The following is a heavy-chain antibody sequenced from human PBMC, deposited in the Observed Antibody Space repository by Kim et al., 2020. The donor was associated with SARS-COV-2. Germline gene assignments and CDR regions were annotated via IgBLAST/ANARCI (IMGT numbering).Heavy chain of an antibody. Sequence: YADSVKCRFTIARDNANNSLLLQMTSLRADDKALYYCAKDIRGYYDYGMDGWGQGTTVTVSS. V-gene: IGHV3-9*01. J-gene: IGHJ6*02. CDR3: AKDIRGYYDYGMDG.